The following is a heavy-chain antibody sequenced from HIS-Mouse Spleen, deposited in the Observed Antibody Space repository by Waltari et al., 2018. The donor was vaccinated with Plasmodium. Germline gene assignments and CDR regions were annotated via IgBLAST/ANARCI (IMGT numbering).Heavy chain of an antibody. J-gene: IGHJ4*02. D-gene: IGHD6-13*01. CDR1: GFPFRSHA. Sequence: QVQLVESGGGVVRPGRSLLLSCAASGFPFRSHALHWVRQAPGKGLEWVAVISYDGSNKYYADSVKGRFTISRDNSKNTLYLQMNSLRAEDTAVYYCAKDRRSSSWYVDYWGQGTLVTVSS. CDR2: ISYDGSNK. V-gene: IGHV3-30*18. CDR3: AKDRRSSSWYVDY.